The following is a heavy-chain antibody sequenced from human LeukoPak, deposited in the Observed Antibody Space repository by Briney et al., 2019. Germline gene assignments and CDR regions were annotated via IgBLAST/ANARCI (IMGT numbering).Heavy chain of an antibody. CDR3: ARGASGACDI. V-gene: IGHV3-7*01. D-gene: IGHD3-10*01. J-gene: IGHJ3*02. CDR2: INQDGSDE. CDR1: GFTFSHYW. Sequence: GGSLRLSCGASGFTFSHYWMNWVRQAPGKGLEWVANINQDGSDETYVDSVKGRFTISRDNAKNSLFLQMNSLRAEDTAIYYCARGASGACDIWGQGTMLTVSS.